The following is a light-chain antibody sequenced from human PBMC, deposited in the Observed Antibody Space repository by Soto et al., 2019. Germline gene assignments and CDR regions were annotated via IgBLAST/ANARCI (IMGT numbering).Light chain of an antibody. J-gene: IGKJ1*01. V-gene: IGKV1-5*01. CDR3: QQYDSYSSGP. CDR1: QSISSW. Sequence: DIQMTQSPSTLSASVGDRVTITCRASQSISSWLAWYQQKPGKAPKVLIYDASSLQSGVPSRFSGSGSGTEFTLTISSLQPDDFATYYCQQYDSYSSGPFGQGTKVDI. CDR2: DAS.